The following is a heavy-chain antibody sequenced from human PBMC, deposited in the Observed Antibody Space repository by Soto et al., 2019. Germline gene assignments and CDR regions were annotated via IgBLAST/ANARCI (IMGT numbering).Heavy chain of an antibody. CDR2: TYYRSKWYN. CDR3: ARGQWVDFDY. J-gene: IGHJ4*02. V-gene: IGHV6-1*01. CDR1: GDSVSSNSAA. D-gene: IGHD6-19*01. Sequence: SQTLSLTCDIPGDSVSSNSAAWNWIRQSPSRGLEWLGRTYYRSKWYNEYALSVKSRITINPDTSKNQFSLQLRSLTPEDTAVYYCARGQWVDFDYWGQGTLVTVSS.